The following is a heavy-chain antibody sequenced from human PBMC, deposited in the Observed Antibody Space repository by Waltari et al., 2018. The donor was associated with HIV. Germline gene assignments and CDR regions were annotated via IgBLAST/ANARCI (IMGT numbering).Heavy chain of an antibody. Sequence: EVQLVQSGPEVKKPGESLRISCRGSGYTFTSYWIGWVRQMSGKGPEWMGIIFPGDSDTRYNPSFQGQVTISVDRSTSTAYLQWSSLRAEDTAVYYCARDQGSMIRGVLAYWGQGTLVTVSS. CDR1: GYTFTSYW. CDR2: IFPGDSDT. J-gene: IGHJ4*02. D-gene: IGHD3-10*01. V-gene: IGHV5-51*03. CDR3: ARDQGSMIRGVLAY.